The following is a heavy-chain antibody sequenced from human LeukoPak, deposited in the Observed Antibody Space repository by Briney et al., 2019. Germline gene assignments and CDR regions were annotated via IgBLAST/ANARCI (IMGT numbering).Heavy chain of an antibody. CDR1: GYTFTSYY. CDR2: INPSGGNT. CDR3: ARDQRGIYYFDY. D-gene: IGHD2-15*01. Sequence: ASVKVSCKASGYTFTSYYMHWVRQAPGQGLGWMGIINPSGGNTSYAQKFQGRVTMSRDTSTSTVYMELSSLRSEDTAVYYCARDQRGIYYFDYWGQGTLVTVSS. V-gene: IGHV1-46*01. J-gene: IGHJ4*02.